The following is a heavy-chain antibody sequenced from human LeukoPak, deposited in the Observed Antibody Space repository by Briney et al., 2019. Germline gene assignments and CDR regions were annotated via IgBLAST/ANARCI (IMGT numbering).Heavy chain of an antibody. CDR3: ARIRPYYYGSGSLDAFDI. D-gene: IGHD3-10*01. J-gene: IGHJ3*02. CDR2: IYHCWST. V-gene: IGHV4-4*02. Sequence: PSDTLSLTCAVSGGSISSSNWWSWVRQPPGKGLEWIGEIYHCWSTNYNPSLKRRVTISVDTSKNQFSLKLSSVTAADTAVYYCARIRPYYYGSGSLDAFDIWVQGTMVTVSS. CDR1: GGSISSSNW.